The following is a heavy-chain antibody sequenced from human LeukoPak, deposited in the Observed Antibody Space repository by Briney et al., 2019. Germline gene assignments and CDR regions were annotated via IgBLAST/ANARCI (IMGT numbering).Heavy chain of an antibody. CDR2: IYTSGST. CDR3: AREEGRYYFDY. Sequence: PSQTLSLTCTVSGGSISSGSYYWSWIRQPAGKGLEWIGRIYTSGSTNYNPSLKSRVTISVDTSKNQFSLKLSSVTAADTAVYYCAREEGRYYFDYWGRGTLVTVSS. V-gene: IGHV4-61*02. CDR1: GGSISSGSYY. J-gene: IGHJ4*02.